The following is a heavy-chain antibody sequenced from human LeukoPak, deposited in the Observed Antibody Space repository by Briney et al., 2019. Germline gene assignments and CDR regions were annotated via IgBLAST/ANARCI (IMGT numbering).Heavy chain of an antibody. D-gene: IGHD4-17*01. CDR3: ARGRHDYGDYRHDY. J-gene: IGHJ4*02. V-gene: IGHV1-3*01. CDR1: GYTFANYY. CDR2: INAGNGNT. Sequence: ASVKVSCKASGYTFANYYMHWVRQAPGQGLEWMGWINAGNGNTKYSQKFQGRVTITRDTSASTAYMELSSLRSEDTAVYYCARGRHDYGDYRHDYWGQGTLVTVSS.